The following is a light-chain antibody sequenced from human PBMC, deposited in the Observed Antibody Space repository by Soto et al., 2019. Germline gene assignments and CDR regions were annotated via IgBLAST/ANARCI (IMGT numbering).Light chain of an antibody. Sequence: EIVLTQSPGTLSLSPGERATLSCRASQSVSSSYLAWYQQKPGQAPRLLIYGASSMATGIPDRFSGSGSGTDFTLTISRLEHEYFAVYYCQQYGSSPQTFGQGTKVEIK. J-gene: IGKJ1*01. CDR2: GAS. CDR3: QQYGSSPQT. V-gene: IGKV3-20*01. CDR1: QSVSSSY.